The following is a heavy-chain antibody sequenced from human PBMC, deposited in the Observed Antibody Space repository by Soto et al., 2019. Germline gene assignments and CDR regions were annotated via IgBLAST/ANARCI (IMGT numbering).Heavy chain of an antibody. D-gene: IGHD1-26*01. Sequence: ASVKVSCKASGYTFTSYYMHLVRQAPGQGLEWMGIINPSGGSTSYAQKLQGRVTMTTDTSTSTAYMELRSLRSDDTAVYYCARDHSGSYSWGQGTLVTVSS. CDR1: GYTFTSYY. J-gene: IGHJ4*02. V-gene: IGHV1-46*01. CDR3: ARDHSGSYS. CDR2: INPSGGST.